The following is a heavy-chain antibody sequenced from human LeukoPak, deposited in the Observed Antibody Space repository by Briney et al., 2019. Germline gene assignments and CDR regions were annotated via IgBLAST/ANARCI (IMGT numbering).Heavy chain of an antibody. Sequence: SETLSLTCTVSGGSISSYYWSWTRQPAGKGLEWIGRIYTSGSTNYNPSLKSRVTMSVDTSKNQFSLKLSSVTAADTAVYYCARDRQQLVRYWYFDLWGRGTLVTVSS. CDR3: ARDRQQLVRYWYFDL. V-gene: IGHV4-4*07. D-gene: IGHD6-13*01. CDR2: IYTSGST. CDR1: GGSISSYY. J-gene: IGHJ2*01.